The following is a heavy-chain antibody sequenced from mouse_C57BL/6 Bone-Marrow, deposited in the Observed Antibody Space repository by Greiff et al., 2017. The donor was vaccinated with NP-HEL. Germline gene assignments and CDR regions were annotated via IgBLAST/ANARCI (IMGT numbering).Heavy chain of an antibody. J-gene: IGHJ3*01. Sequence: EVMLVESGEGLVKPGGSLKLSCAASGFTFSSYAMSWVRQTPEKRLEWVAYISSGGDYIYYADTVKGRFTISRDNARNTLYLQMSSLKSEDTAMYYCTRDEAAGASFAYWGQGTLVTVSA. CDR1: GFTFSSYA. CDR2: ISSGGDYI. CDR3: TRDEAAGASFAY. V-gene: IGHV5-9-1*02. D-gene: IGHD6-1*01.